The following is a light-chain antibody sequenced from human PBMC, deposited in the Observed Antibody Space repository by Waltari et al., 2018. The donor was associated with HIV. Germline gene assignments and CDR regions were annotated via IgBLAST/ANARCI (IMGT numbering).Light chain of an antibody. CDR2: EVS. CDR3: CAYAGSTTYVI. V-gene: IGLV2-23*02. Sequence: QSALTQPASVSGSPGQSITIPCTGTSSDVGGYNLVSWYQQHPGKAPKLMIYEVSKRPSGVSNRFSGSKSGNTASRTISGLQAEDEADYYCCAYAGSTTYVIFGGGTKLTVL. J-gene: IGLJ2*01. CDR1: SSDVGGYNL.